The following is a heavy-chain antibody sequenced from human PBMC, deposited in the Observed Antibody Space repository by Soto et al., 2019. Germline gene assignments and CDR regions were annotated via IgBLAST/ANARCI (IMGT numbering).Heavy chain of an antibody. J-gene: IGHJ4*02. V-gene: IGHV3-23*01. CDR2: ISANGGST. Sequence: EVQLLESGGGLVQPGRSLRLSCAASGFSVTNYAMTWVRQAPGKGLEWVSSISANGGSTYYADSVKGRFTISRDTSRNTLYLQMNSLRAEDTAVYYCAEEDLTLIVMASDYWGQGTLVTVSS. D-gene: IGHD3-22*01. CDR1: GFSVTNYA. CDR3: AEEDLTLIVMASDY.